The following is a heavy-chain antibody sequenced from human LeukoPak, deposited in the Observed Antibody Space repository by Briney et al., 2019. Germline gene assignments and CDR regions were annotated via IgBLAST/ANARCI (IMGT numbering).Heavy chain of an antibody. Sequence: ASVNLSCKASGYTFTSYYMHWVRQAPGQGLEWMGIINPSGGSTSYAQKCQGRVTMTRDTSTSTVYMELSSLRSEDTAVYYCAQYSGSYFDYWGQGTLVTVSS. CDR1: GYTFTSYY. CDR2: INPSGGST. J-gene: IGHJ4*02. D-gene: IGHD1-26*01. V-gene: IGHV1-46*01. CDR3: AQYSGSYFDY.